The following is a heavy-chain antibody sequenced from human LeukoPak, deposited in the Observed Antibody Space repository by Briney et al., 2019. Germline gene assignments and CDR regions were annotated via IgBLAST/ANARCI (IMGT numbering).Heavy chain of an antibody. J-gene: IGHJ4*02. D-gene: IGHD2-2*01. Sequence: GGSLRLSCAASGFTFSPYVMHWVRQAPGKGLEWVSSITSSSSDISYADSVKGRFAVSRDNAKNSLYLRMNSLRVEDTAVYYCARETVPAANGYWGQGTLVTVSS. V-gene: IGHV3-21*01. CDR3: ARETVPAANGY. CDR1: GFTFSPYV. CDR2: ITSSSSDI.